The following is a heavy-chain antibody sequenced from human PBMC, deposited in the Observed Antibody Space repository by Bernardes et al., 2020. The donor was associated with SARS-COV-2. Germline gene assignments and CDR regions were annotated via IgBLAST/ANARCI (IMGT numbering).Heavy chain of an antibody. V-gene: IGHV3-33*01. Sequence: GGSLRLSCAASGFSFRNYGMHWVRQALGKGLEWVAVIWDDGSNKNYADSVKGRFTISRDNSKNTLYLQMNSLRAEDTAVYYCAASLTGYSSSWPTIDYWGQGTLVTVSS. CDR2: IWDDGSNK. CDR3: AASLTGYSSSWPTIDY. J-gene: IGHJ4*02. CDR1: GFSFRNYG. D-gene: IGHD6-13*01.